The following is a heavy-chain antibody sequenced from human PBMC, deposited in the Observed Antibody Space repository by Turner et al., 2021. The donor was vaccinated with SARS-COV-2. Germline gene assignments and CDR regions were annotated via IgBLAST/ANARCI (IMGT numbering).Heavy chain of an antibody. V-gene: IGHV4-39*01. J-gene: IGHJ6*03. CDR3: ARVKSTVTTYYYYYMDV. D-gene: IGHD4-4*01. Sequence: QLQLQESGPGLVKPSETLSPTCSASGGSIISSSYYWGWIRQPPGKGPEWIGSGYYRGNTYYNPSLESRVTISVDTSNNQFSLKLNSVTAADTAVYYCARVKSTVTTYYYYYMDVWGKGTTVTVSS. CDR1: GGSIISSSYY. CDR2: GYYRGNT.